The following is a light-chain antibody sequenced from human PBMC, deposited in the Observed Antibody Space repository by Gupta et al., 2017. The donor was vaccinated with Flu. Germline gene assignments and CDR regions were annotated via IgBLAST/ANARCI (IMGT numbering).Light chain of an antibody. Sequence: DIQMTQSPSTLSASVGDRVTITCRASQSISSWLAWYQQKPGKAPKLLIYKASTLESGVPSRFGGSGSGTEFTLTISSLQPDDFATYYCQHYNNYLYSFGQGTKMEIK. V-gene: IGKV1-5*03. CDR3: QHYNNYLYS. J-gene: IGKJ2*03. CDR1: QSISSW. CDR2: KAS.